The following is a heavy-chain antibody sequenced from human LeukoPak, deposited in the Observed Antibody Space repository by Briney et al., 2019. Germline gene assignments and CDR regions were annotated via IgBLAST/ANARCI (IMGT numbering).Heavy chain of an antibody. CDR2: IIPIFGIA. D-gene: IGHD3-22*01. J-gene: IGHJ1*01. Sequence: GASVKVSCKASGGIFSSYAISWVRQAPGQGLEWMGRIIPIFGIANYAQKFQGRVTITADKSTSTAYMELSSLRSEDTAVYYCATGLHYYDSSGLKEYFQHWGQGTLVTVSS. V-gene: IGHV1-69*04. CDR3: ATGLHYYDSSGLKEYFQH. CDR1: GGIFSSYA.